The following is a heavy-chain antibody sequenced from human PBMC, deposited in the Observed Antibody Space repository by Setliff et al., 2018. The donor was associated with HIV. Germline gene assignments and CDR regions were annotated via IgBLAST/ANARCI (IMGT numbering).Heavy chain of an antibody. V-gene: IGHV4-39*07. Sequence: PSETLSLTCTVSGDSIASSNSYWGWIRQPPGKALEWIGTIFYTGSAFYNPSLKSRVTISVDTSKSQFSLRLSLVTAADAAMYYCARVQRCRGYSHGHWFFDLWGRGTLVTVSS. J-gene: IGHJ2*01. CDR2: IFYTGSA. D-gene: IGHD5-18*01. CDR3: ARVQRCRGYSHGHWFFDL. CDR1: GDSIASSNSY.